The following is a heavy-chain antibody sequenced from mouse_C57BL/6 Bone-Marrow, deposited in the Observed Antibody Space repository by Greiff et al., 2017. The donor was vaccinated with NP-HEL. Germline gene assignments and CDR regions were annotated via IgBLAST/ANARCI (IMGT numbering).Heavy chain of an antibody. D-gene: IGHD2-4*01. CDR3: LYDYDGY. V-gene: IGHV1-55*01. CDR1: GYTFTSYW. Sequence: QVQLKESGAELVKPGASVKMSCKASGYTFTSYWITWVKQRPGQGLEWIGDIYPGSGSTNYNEKFKSKATLTVDTSSSTAYMQLSSLTSEDSAVYYCLYDYDGYWGQGTTLTVSS. CDR2: IYPGSGST. J-gene: IGHJ2*01.